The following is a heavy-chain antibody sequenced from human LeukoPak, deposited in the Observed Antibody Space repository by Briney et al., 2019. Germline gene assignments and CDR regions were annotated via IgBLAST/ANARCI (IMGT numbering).Heavy chain of an antibody. Sequence: GGSLRLSCAASGFSFSTYKMNWVRQAPGKGLEWVSYISSSGSTIHYADSVKGRFTISRDNAQNSLYLQVNSPRAEDTAVYYCASHLGFWGQGTLVTVSS. CDR1: GFSFSTYK. J-gene: IGHJ4*02. CDR2: ISSSGSTI. V-gene: IGHV3-48*03. CDR3: ASHLGF.